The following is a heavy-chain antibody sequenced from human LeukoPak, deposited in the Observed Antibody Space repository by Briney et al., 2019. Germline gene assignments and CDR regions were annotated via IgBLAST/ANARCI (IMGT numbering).Heavy chain of an antibody. J-gene: IGHJ4*02. CDR1: GFTFSDHY. Sequence: LRLSCAASGFTFSDHYMDWVRQAPGKGLEWIGYIYYSGSTNYNPSLKSRVTISVDTSKNQFSLKLSSVTAADTAVYYCARWRELSFDYWGQGTLVTVSS. D-gene: IGHD1-26*01. CDR2: IYYSGST. CDR3: ARWRELSFDY. V-gene: IGHV4-59*11.